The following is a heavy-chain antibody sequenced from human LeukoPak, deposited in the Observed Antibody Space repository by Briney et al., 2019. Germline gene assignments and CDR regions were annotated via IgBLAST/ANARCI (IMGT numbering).Heavy chain of an antibody. CDR1: GGTFSSYA. CDR2: IIPIFGTA. J-gene: IGHJ6*03. V-gene: IGHV1-69*06. D-gene: IGHD5-18*01. Sequence: GASVKVSCKASGGTFSSYAISWVRQAPGQGLEWMGGIIPIFGTANYAQKFQGRVTITADKSTSTAYMELSSLRSEDTAVYYCAKASRFGYGYGPREYFYYMDVWGKGTTVTISS. CDR3: AKASRFGYGYGPREYFYYMDV.